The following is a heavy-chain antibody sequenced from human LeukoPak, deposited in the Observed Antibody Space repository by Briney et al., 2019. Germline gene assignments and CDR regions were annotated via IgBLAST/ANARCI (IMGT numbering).Heavy chain of an antibody. D-gene: IGHD2-2*01. V-gene: IGHV1-69*05. CDR3: ARDLVVVVPAAIPYYYYYMDV. CDR2: IIPIFGTA. CDR1: GGTFSSYA. J-gene: IGHJ6*03. Sequence: SVKVSCKASGGTFSSYAISWVRQAPGQGLGWMGRIIPIFGTANYAQKFQGRVTITTDESTSTAYMELSSLRSEDTAVYYCARDLVVVVPAAIPYYYYYMDVWGKGTTVTVSS.